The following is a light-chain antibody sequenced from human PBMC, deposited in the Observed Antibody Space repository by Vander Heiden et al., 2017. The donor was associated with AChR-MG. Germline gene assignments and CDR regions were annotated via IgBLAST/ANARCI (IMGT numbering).Light chain of an antibody. Sequence: EIVLTQSPGTLSLSPGDRATLSCRASQSVSSNYLAWYQQKPGQAPRRLIYGASNRAPAIPDRCSGSGSGTDFTLTIGRLEPEDFAVYYCQQYGTSPLTFGPGTKVDIE. CDR3: QQYGTSPLT. CDR2: GAS. CDR1: QSVSSNY. V-gene: IGKV3-20*01. J-gene: IGKJ3*01.